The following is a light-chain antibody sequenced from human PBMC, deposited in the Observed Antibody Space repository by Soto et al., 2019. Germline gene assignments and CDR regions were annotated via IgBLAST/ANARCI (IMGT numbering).Light chain of an antibody. CDR3: HQYNNWPRT. CDR2: GAS. Sequence: EIVMTQSPGTLSVSPGERATLSCRASQSVRSNLAWYQQKPGQAPRLLIYGASTRATGIPARFSGSGSGTALTLTISSLQSEDFAVYYCHQYNNWPRTFGQGTRLEIK. J-gene: IGKJ5*01. V-gene: IGKV3-15*01. CDR1: QSVRSN.